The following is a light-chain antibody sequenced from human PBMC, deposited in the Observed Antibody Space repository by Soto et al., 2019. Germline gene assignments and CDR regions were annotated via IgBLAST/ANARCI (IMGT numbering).Light chain of an antibody. Sequence: QSVLTQPPSASGTPGQTVTISCSGSRSNVGRNAVSWYQQVPGMAPKLLVFATNKRPSGVPDRFSGSASGASASLAISGLQSEDGADYRGAAWDDTLNGPLLGGGSKLTVL. CDR1: RSNVGRNA. V-gene: IGLV1-44*01. CDR2: ATN. CDR3: AAWDDTLNGPL. J-gene: IGLJ2*01.